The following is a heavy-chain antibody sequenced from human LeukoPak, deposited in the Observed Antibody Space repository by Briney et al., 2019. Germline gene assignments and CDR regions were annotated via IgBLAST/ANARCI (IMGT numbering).Heavy chain of an antibody. CDR2: IYTSGST. J-gene: IGHJ6*03. CDR1: GGSISSGSYY. Sequence: SSETLSLTCTVSGGSISSGSYYWSWLRQPAGKGLEWIGHIYTSGSTNYNPSLKSRVTISVDTSKNQFSLKLSSVTAADTAVYYCARDNRDDYYYYMDVWGKGTTVTISS. CDR3: ARDNRDDYYYYMDV. V-gene: IGHV4-61*09. D-gene: IGHD2-21*01.